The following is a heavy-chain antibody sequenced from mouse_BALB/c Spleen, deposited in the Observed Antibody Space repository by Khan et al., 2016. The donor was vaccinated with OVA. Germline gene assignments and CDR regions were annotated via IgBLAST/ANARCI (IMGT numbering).Heavy chain of an antibody. D-gene: IGHD1-2*01. CDR1: GYTFTDYY. CDR3: ARRNYFGYTFAY. J-gene: IGHJ3*01. Sequence: QVQLKESGAELARPGASVKLSCTASGYTFTDYYINWVKQRTGQGLEWIGEISPGSGDTYYNERFMGKATLTADKSSSTAYMQLSSLPSEASAVYFCARRNYFGYTFAYWGQGTLVTVSA. CDR2: ISPGSGDT. V-gene: IGHV1-77*01.